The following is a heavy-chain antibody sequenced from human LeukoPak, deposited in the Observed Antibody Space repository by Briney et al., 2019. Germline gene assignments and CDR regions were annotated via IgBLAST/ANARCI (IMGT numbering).Heavy chain of an antibody. V-gene: IGHV4-38-2*02. CDR2: IYHSGST. CDR1: GGSTSSNYY. J-gene: IGHJ5*02. Sequence: SETLSLTCTVSGGSTSSNYYWGWIRQPPGKGLEWIGSIYHSGSTYYNPSLKSRVTISVDTSKNQFSLKLSSVTAADTAVYYCARDRRNWFDPWGQGTLVTVSS. CDR3: ARDRRNWFDP.